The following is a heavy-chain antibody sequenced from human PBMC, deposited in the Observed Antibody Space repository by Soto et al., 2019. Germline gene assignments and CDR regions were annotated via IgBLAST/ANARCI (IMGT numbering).Heavy chain of an antibody. CDR2: IIPIFGPA. Sequence: RASVKVSCKSSGGTFSSHSINWVRQAPGQGLEWMGGIIPIFGPANLAKKFQGRVTITADESTTTAYMELSSLTSEDTAVYYCATGSFTSTGGRIGYHYNAMDVWGQGTTVTVSS. CDR1: GGTFSSHS. CDR3: ATGSFTSTGGRIGYHYNAMDV. V-gene: IGHV1-69*13. J-gene: IGHJ6*02. D-gene: IGHD1-1*01.